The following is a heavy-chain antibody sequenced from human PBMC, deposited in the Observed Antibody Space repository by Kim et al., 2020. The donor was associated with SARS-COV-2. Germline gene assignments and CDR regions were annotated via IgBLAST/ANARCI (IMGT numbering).Heavy chain of an antibody. J-gene: IGHJ2*01. CDR3: ARQLDYWYFDL. CDR2: T. Sequence: TNANPSLESRVTISVDTSKNQFSLNRSSVTAADTAVYYCARQLDYWYFDLWGRGTLVTVSS. D-gene: IGHD6-6*01. V-gene: IGHV4-59*08.